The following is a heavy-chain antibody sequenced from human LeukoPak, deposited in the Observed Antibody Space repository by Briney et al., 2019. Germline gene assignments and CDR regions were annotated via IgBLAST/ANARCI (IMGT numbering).Heavy chain of an antibody. D-gene: IGHD2-15*01. CDR2: IRSKANSYAT. V-gene: IGHV3-73*01. Sequence: GGSLRLSCAASGFTFSSYAMSWVRQAPGKGLEWVGRIRSKANSYATAYAASVKGRFTISRDDSKNTAYLQMNSLKTEDTAVYYCTRHDGRYCSGGSCYYYYGMDVWGQGTTVTVSS. CDR1: GFTFSSYA. CDR3: TRHDGRYCSGGSCYYYYGMDV. J-gene: IGHJ6*02.